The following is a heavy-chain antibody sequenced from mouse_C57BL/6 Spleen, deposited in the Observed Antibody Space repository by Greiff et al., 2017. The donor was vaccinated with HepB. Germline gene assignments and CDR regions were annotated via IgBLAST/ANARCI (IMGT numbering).Heavy chain of an antibody. CDR1: GFTFTDYY. CDR3: ARYTGWDVGYAMDY. V-gene: IGHV7-3*01. CDR2: IRNKANGYTT. D-gene: IGHD4-1*01. Sequence: EVQRVESGGGLVQPGGSLSLSCAASGFTFTDYYMSWVRQPPGKALEWLGFIRNKANGYTTEYSASVKGRFTISRDNSQSILYLQMNALRAEDSATYYCARYTGWDVGYAMDYWGQGTSVTVSS. J-gene: IGHJ4*01.